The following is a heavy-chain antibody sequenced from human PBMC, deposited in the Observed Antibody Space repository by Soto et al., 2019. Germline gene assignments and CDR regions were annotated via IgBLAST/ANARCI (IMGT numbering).Heavy chain of an antibody. CDR2: INEHGSER. CDR1: GFTFRNYW. CDR3: VKGISTPGIDI. J-gene: IGHJ4*02. V-gene: IGHV3-7*03. D-gene: IGHD2-15*01. Sequence: PGGSLRLSCAASGFTFRNYWINWVRQAPGKGLEWVANINEHGSERSYVDSVEGRFTVSRDNVKNSVYLQMNSLRIDDTAVYYCVKGISTPGIDIWGQGTLVTVSS.